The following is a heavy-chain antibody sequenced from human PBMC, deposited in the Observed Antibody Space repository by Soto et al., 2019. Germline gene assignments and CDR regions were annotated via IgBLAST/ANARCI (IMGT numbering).Heavy chain of an antibody. Sequence: PSEPLSLTCAVYGGSFSGYYWSWIRQPPGKGLEWIGEINHSGSTNYNPSLKSRVTISRDTSKNQFSLKLSSVTTTDTAVYYCARGLVIRPYYYHGMDVWGQGTTVTVSS. CDR1: GGSFSGYY. CDR2: INHSGST. J-gene: IGHJ6*02. CDR3: ARGLVIRPYYYHGMDV. D-gene: IGHD3-9*01. V-gene: IGHV4-34*01.